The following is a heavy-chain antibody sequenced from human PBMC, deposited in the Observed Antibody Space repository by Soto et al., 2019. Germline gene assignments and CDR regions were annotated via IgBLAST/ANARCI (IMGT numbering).Heavy chain of an antibody. Sequence: ASVKVSCKASGYTFTGYYMHWLRQAPGQGLEWMGWINPNSGGTNYAQKFQGRVTMTRDTSISTAYMELSRLRSDDTAVYYCARNLRTRFYYYYYGMDVWGQGTTVTVSS. CDR2: INPNSGGT. J-gene: IGHJ6*02. CDR3: ARNLRTRFYYYYYGMDV. D-gene: IGHD4-17*01. CDR1: GYTFTGYY. V-gene: IGHV1-2*02.